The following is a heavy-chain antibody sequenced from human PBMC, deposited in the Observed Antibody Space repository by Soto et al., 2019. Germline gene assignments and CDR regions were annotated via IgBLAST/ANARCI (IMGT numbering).Heavy chain of an antibody. CDR2: INHSGST. D-gene: IGHD2-2*01. CDR3: ARGDLTLYCSSTSCYVLSAFDI. V-gene: IGHV4-34*01. J-gene: IGHJ3*02. Sequence: SSDTLSLTCAVYGGSFSGYYWSRIRQPPGKKLEWIGEINHSGSTNYNPSLKSRVTISVDTSKNQFSLKLSSVTAADTAVYYCARGDLTLYCSSTSCYVLSAFDIWGQGTMVTVSS. CDR1: GGSFSGYY.